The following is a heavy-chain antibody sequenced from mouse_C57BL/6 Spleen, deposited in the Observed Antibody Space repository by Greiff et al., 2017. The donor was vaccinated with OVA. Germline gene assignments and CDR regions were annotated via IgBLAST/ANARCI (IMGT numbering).Heavy chain of an antibody. CDR1: GYTFTDYY. D-gene: IGHD2-3*01. CDR2: INPNNGGT. Sequence: EVQLQQSGPELVKPGASVKISCKASGYTFTDYYMNWVKQSHGKSLEWIGDINPNNGGTSYNQKFKGKATLTVDKSSSTAYMELRSLTSEDSAVYYCARSGDGYHKAMDYWGQGTSVTVSS. J-gene: IGHJ4*01. CDR3: ARSGDGYHKAMDY. V-gene: IGHV1-26*01.